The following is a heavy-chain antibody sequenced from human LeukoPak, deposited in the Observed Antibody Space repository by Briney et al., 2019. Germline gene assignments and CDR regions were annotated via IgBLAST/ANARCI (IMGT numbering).Heavy chain of an antibody. CDR3: ARDQYYYDSSGYLVQ. J-gene: IGHJ4*02. CDR2: INSDGSST. V-gene: IGHV3-74*01. D-gene: IGHD3-22*01. CDR1: GFTFTTFW. Sequence: GGSLRLSCAASGFTFTTFWMNWVRQVPGKGLVWVSRINSDGSSTSYADSVKGRFTISRDNAKNTLYLQMNNLRAEDTAVYYCARDQYYYDSSGYLVQWGQGTLVTVSS.